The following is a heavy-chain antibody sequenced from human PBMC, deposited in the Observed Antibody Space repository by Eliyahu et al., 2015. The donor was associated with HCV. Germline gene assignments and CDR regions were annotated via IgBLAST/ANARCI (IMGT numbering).Heavy chain of an antibody. V-gene: IGHV3-43*01. CDR1: GFXFNEFS. D-gene: IGHD3-16*01. CDR3: AKEIKDGGRAFDY. J-gene: IGHJ4*02. CDR2: IGWVGETT. Sequence: EVRLVESGGVVVQPGGSLRLSCAASGFXFNEFSMHWVRQAPGKGLEWVSLIGWVGETTXYGDSVKGRFTISRDNSRSFVYLQMNSLRTEDTALYYCAKEIKDGGRAFDYWGQGTLVTVSS.